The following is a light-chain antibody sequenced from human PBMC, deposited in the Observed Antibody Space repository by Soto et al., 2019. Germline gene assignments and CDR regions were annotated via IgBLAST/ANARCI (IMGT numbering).Light chain of an antibody. Sequence: DIQMTQSPSTLSASVGDRVTITCRASQSISSWLAWYQQKPGKAPKLLIYDASSLESGVPSRFSGSGSGTEFTLTISSRQPDDVATYYCHQYNSYSYTFGQGTKLDIK. CDR1: QSISSW. CDR3: HQYNSYSYT. V-gene: IGKV1-5*01. J-gene: IGKJ2*01. CDR2: DAS.